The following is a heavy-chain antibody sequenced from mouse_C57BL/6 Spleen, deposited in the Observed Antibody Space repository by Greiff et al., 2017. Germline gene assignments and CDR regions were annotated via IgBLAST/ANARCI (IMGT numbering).Heavy chain of an antibody. V-gene: IGHV2-3*01. J-gene: IGHJ2*01. D-gene: IGHD3-3*01. Sequence: QVQLKESGPGLVAPAQSLSITCNVSGFSLTSYGVSWVRQRPGKGLEWLGLIRGNGGTNDHSALISRLSISKDNSKSQVFLNLNSLQTDDTATYYCAKQLGDYWGQGTTLTVSS. CDR3: AKQLGDY. CDR2: IRGNGGT. CDR1: GFSLTSYG.